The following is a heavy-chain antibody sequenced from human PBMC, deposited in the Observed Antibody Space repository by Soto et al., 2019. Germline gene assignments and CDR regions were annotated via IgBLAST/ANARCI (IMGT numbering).Heavy chain of an antibody. CDR1: GFNFNSYG. Sequence: GGSLRLSCAASGFNFNSYGMHWFRQAPGKGLEWVAVISSDGNNKYYADSVKGRFTISRDNSKNTLYLHMNSLRTEDTAVYYCAKEALGIADYWGHGTLVTVSS. D-gene: IGHD7-27*01. CDR2: ISSDGNNK. J-gene: IGHJ4*01. CDR3: AKEALGIADY. V-gene: IGHV3-30*18.